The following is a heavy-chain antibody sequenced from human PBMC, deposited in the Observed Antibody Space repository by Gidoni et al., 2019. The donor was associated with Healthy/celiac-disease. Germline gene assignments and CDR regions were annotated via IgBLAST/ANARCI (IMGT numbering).Heavy chain of an antibody. CDR1: GGSISSSNW. J-gene: IGHJ6*02. Sequence: QVQLQESGPGLVKPSGTLSLTCAVSGGSISSSNWWSWVRQPPGKGLEWIGEIYHSGSTNYNPSLKSRVTISVDKSKNQFSLKLSSVTAADTAVYYCARVQWELHSGYYYGMDVWGQGTTVTVSS. D-gene: IGHD1-26*01. CDR3: ARVQWELHSGYYYGMDV. CDR2: IYHSGST. V-gene: IGHV4-4*02.